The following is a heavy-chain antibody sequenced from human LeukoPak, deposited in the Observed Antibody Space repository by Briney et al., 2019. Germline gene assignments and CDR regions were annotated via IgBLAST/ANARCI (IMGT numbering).Heavy chain of an antibody. J-gene: IGHJ6*04. V-gene: IGHV1-69*01. Sequence: SVRVSCKASGGTFSSYAISWVRQAPGQGLEWMGGIIPIFGTANYAQKFQGRVTITADESTSTAYMELSSLRSEDTAVYYCARGALRIAAVDYYYYGMDVWGKGTTVTVSS. CDR1: GGTFSSYA. CDR2: IIPIFGTA. CDR3: ARGALRIAAVDYYYYGMDV. D-gene: IGHD6-13*01.